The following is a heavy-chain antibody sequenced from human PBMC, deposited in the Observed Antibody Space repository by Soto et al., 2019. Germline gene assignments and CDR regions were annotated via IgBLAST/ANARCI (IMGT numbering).Heavy chain of an antibody. D-gene: IGHD1-1*01. CDR2: IRYDGGNK. CDR1: GFTFSSYG. V-gene: IGHV3-33*01. CDR3: ARDWSDAFDI. Sequence: QVQLVESGGGVVQPGRSLRLSCAASGFTFSSYGMHWVRQAPGKGLEWGAVIRYDGGNKYYADSVKCRFTISRDNSKNTLYLQMNSLRAEDKAVYYCARDWSDAFDIWGQGTMVTVSS. J-gene: IGHJ3*02.